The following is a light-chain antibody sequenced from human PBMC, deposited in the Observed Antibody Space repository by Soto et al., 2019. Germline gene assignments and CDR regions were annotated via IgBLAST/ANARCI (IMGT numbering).Light chain of an antibody. V-gene: IGKV1-39*01. CDR1: QSISSY. CDR3: HQSYSTLMYT. CDR2: AAS. Sequence: DIQMTQSPSSLSASVGDRVTITCRASQSISSYLNWYQQKPGKAPKLLIYAASSLQSGVPSRFSGSGSGTDFTLTISSLQPEDFGTYYCHQSYSTLMYTFGQGTKLEIK. J-gene: IGKJ2*01.